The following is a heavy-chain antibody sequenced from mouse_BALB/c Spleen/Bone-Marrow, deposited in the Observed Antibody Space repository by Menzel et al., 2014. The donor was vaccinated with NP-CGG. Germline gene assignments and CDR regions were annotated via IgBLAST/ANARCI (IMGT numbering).Heavy chain of an antibody. D-gene: IGHD1-2*01. Sequence: QVTLKVSGPGIVQSSQTLSLTCSFSGFSLRTSDMGVSWIRQPSGKGLEWLAHIYWDDDKRYNSSLKSRLTISKDTSRNQVFLEITNVDIADTATYYCARRITATFYGLDYWGQGTSVTVSS. CDR2: IYWDDDK. CDR3: ARRITATFYGLDY. J-gene: IGHJ4*01. CDR1: GFSLRTSDMG. V-gene: IGHV8-12*01.